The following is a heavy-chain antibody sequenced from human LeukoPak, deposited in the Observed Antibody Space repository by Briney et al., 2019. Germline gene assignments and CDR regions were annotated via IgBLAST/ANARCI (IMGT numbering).Heavy chain of an antibody. D-gene: IGHD1-26*01. CDR3: ARAGIVGAYHDAFDI. J-gene: IGHJ3*02. CDR2: ISAYNGNT. Sequence: ASVKVSCKASGYTFTSYGISWVRQAPGQGLEWMGWISAYNGNTNYAQKPQGRVTMTTDTSTSTAYMELRSLRSDDTAVYYCARAGIVGAYHDAFDIWGQGTMVTVSS. CDR1: GYTFTSYG. V-gene: IGHV1-18*01.